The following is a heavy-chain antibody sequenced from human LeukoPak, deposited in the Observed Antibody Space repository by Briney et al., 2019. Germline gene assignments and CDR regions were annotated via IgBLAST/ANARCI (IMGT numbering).Heavy chain of an antibody. D-gene: IGHD2/OR15-2a*01. J-gene: IGHJ5*02. CDR3: VRRMWIGA. CDR1: GFTFSTYE. Sequence: PGGSLRLSCAASGFTFSTYEMNWARQAPGEGLEWVSYISSSGSTIYYADSVKGRFTISRDNAKNSLYLQMNSLRADDTAVYYCVRRMWIGAWGQGTLVTVSS. CDR2: ISSSGSTI. V-gene: IGHV3-48*03.